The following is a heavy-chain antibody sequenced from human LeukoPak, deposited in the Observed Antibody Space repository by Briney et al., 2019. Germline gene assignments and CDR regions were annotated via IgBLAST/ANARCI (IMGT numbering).Heavy chain of an antibody. J-gene: IGHJ5*02. V-gene: IGHV3-15*01. CDR1: GFTFSSYW. CDR3: AKDSIAAADRGWFDP. Sequence: GGSLRLSCAASGFTFSSYWMSWVRQAPGKGLEWVGRIKSKTDGGTTDYAAPVKGRFTISRDNSKNTLYLQMNSLRAEDTAVYYCAKDSIAAADRGWFDPWGQGTLVTVSS. CDR2: IKSKTDGGTT. D-gene: IGHD6-13*01.